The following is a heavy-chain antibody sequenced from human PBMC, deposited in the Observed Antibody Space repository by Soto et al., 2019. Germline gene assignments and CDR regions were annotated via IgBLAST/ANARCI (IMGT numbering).Heavy chain of an antibody. J-gene: IGHJ6*02. CDR2: INHSGST. Sequence: SETLSLTGAVYGGSFSGYYWSWIRQPPGKGLEWIGEINHSGSTNYNPSLKSRVTISVDTSKNQFSLKLSSVTAADTAVYYCARMVVAAPYYYGMDVWGQGTTVTVSS. CDR3: ARMVVAAPYYYGMDV. D-gene: IGHD2-15*01. CDR1: GGSFSGYY. V-gene: IGHV4-34*01.